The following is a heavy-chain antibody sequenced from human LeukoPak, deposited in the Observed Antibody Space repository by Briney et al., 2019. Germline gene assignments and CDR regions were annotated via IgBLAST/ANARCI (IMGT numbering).Heavy chain of an antibody. CDR3: ARSGSGSSNWFDP. V-gene: IGHV4-59*12. CDR2: IYYSGTT. J-gene: IGHJ5*02. Sequence: SETLSLTCTVSGGSISSYYWSWIRQPPGKGLEWIGYIYYSGTTNYNPSLKSRVTISVDTSKNQFSLKLSSVTAADTAVYYCARSGSGSSNWFDPWGQGTLVTVSS. D-gene: IGHD6-19*01. CDR1: GGSISSYY.